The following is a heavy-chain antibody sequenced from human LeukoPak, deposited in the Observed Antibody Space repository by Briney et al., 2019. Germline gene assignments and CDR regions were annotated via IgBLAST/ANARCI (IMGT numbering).Heavy chain of an antibody. V-gene: IGHV4-39*02. Sequence: PSETLSLTCTVSGGSISSSSYYWGWIRQPPGKGLEWIGSIYYSGSTYYNPSLKSRVTISVDTSKNQFSLKLSSVTAADTAVYYCAREGEYCSSTSCLSNYNWFDXXXXGTLXTVSS. D-gene: IGHD2-2*01. J-gene: IGHJ5*02. CDR2: IYYSGST. CDR3: AREGEYCSSTSCLSNYNWFDX. CDR1: GGSISSSSYY.